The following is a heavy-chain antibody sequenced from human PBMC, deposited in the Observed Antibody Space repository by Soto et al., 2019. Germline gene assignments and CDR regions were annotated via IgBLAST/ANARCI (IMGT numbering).Heavy chain of an antibody. CDR3: ENLIELTSFDWIDY. J-gene: IGHJ4*02. D-gene: IGHD3-9*01. Sequence: GGSLRLSCAASGFTFMNYGMNWVRQAPWKGLEWVSYIGIGSSTKYYADSVKGRFTISRDNAKNSLYLQMNSLRAEDTAVYYCENLIELTSFDWIDYWGQGTL. CDR2: IGIGSSTK. V-gene: IGHV3-48*01. CDR1: GFTFMNYG.